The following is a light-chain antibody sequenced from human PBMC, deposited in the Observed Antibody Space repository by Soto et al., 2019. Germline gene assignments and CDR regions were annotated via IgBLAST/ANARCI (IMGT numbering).Light chain of an antibody. CDR3: TSYRSSNNWV. Sequence: QSVLTQPASVSGSPGQSITISCTGSSSGDVGGNNYVSWYQQHPGKAPKFMIYGVNRRPPGISNRFSGSKSGNTASLTISGLQAEDEADYYCTSYRSSNNWVFGGGTKLTVL. V-gene: IGLV2-14*01. CDR1: SSGDVGGNNY. CDR2: GVN. J-gene: IGLJ3*02.